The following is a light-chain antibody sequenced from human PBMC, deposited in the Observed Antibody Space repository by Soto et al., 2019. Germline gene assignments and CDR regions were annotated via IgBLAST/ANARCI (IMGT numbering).Light chain of an antibody. CDR2: EVS. J-gene: IGKJ5*01. Sequence: DVVMTHTPLSLSVAPVQPASISCKSSQILLHITGETFLFWYLQKPGQSPQLLIYEVSTRVSGVPDRFSGGGSGTDFTLEISRVETDDVGIYYCMQSTQLPPTCGQGTRLEIK. V-gene: IGKV2D-29*02. CDR1: QILLHITGETF. CDR3: MQSTQLPPT.